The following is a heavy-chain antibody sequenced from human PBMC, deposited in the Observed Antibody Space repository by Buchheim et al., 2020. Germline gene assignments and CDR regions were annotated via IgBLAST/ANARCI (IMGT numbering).Heavy chain of an antibody. Sequence: EVQLVESGGGLVQPGTSLRLSCGASGFSFSSYEMNWVRQAPGKGLEWVSYISSSGSHVYYADSVKGRFTIPRDNAKNSLYLQMNSLRAEDTAVYYCARSRAPLIAAAGTYYFDYWGQGTL. CDR1: GFSFSSYE. J-gene: IGHJ4*02. CDR3: ARSRAPLIAAAGTYYFDY. CDR2: ISSSGSHV. V-gene: IGHV3-48*03. D-gene: IGHD6-13*01.